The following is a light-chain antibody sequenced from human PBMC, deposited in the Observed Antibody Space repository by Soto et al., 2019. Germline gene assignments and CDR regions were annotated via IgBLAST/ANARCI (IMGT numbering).Light chain of an antibody. CDR1: SSDVGAYNY. J-gene: IGLJ1*01. CDR2: DVS. Sequence: QSALTQPPSVSGSPGQSVTISCTGTSSDVGAYNYVSWYQQHPGKAPKVMIYDVSKQPSGVPDRFSGSKSGNTASLTISGLQAEDEADYYCRSNAGSLEVFGTGIKLIVL. CDR3: RSNAGSLEV. V-gene: IGLV2-11*01.